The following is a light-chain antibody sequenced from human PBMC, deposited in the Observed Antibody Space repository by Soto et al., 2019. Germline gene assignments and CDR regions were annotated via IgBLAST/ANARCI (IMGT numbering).Light chain of an antibody. J-gene: IGLJ7*01. CDR1: SSDIGGYNY. Sequence: QSVLTQPASVSGSPGQSITISCTGTSSDIGGYNYVSWYQQYPGQAPKLMIFGVSDRPSGVSNRFSGSKSGTTASLTISGLQAEDEADYYCSSYKTSSTVVVFGGGTQLTVL. CDR3: SSYKTSSTVVV. CDR2: GVS. V-gene: IGLV2-14*01.